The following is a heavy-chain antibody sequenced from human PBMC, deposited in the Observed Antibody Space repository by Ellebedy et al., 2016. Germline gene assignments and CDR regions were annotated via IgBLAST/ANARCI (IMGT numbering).Heavy chain of an antibody. D-gene: IGHD3-16*01. CDR2: INPNTGGT. J-gene: IGHJ2*01. Sequence: ASVKVSXXASGYPFTDYYIHWVRQAPGQGLEWMGWINPNTGGTRYAQKFQGTVTMTRETSIRTVYMEMDRLRSDDTAVYYCARDLGVHWYFDLWGRGTLVTVSS. CDR1: GYPFTDYY. CDR3: ARDLGVHWYFDL. V-gene: IGHV1-2*02.